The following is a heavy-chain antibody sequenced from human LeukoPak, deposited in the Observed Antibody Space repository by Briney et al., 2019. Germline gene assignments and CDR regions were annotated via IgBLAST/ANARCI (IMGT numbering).Heavy chain of an antibody. CDR3: AKDSRPSAFDY. V-gene: IGHV3-30*18. Sequence: GGSLRLSCAASGFTFSSYGMHWVRQAPGKGLEWVAVISYDGSNKYYVDSVKGRFTISRDNSKNTLYLQMNSLRAEDTAMYYCAKDSRPSAFDYWGQGTLVTVSS. J-gene: IGHJ4*02. CDR2: ISYDGSNK. CDR1: GFTFSSYG. D-gene: IGHD6-13*01.